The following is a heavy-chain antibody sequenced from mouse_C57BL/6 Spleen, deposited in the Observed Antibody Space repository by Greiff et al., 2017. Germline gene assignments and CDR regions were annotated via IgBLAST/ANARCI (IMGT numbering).Heavy chain of an antibody. Sequence: VMLVESGAELARPGASVKLSCKASGYTFTSYGISWVKQRTGQGLEWIGEIYPRSGNTYYNEKFKGKATLTADKSSSTAYMELRSLTSEDSAVYFCARLDYGSSHFDYWGQGTTLTVSS. CDR1: GYTFTSYG. J-gene: IGHJ2*01. D-gene: IGHD1-1*01. V-gene: IGHV1-81*01. CDR3: ARLDYGSSHFDY. CDR2: IYPRSGNT.